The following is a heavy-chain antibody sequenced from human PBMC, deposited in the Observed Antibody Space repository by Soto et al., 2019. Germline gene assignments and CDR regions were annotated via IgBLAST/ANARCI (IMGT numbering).Heavy chain of an antibody. CDR3: ARDRVLDTAMVPSDY. V-gene: IGHV1-18*01. J-gene: IGHJ4*02. Sequence: ASVKVSCKASGYTFTNYGISWVRQAPGQGLEWMGWISAYNGNTNYAQKLQGRVTMTTDTSTSTAYMELRSLRSDDTAVYYCARDRVLDTAMVPSDYWGQGTLVTVSS. D-gene: IGHD5-18*01. CDR1: GYTFTNYG. CDR2: ISAYNGNT.